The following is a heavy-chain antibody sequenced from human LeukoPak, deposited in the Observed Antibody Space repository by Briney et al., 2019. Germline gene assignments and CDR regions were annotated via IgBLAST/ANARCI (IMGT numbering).Heavy chain of an antibody. CDR1: GGSISSYY. D-gene: IGHD6-19*01. Sequence: SETLSLTCTVSGGSISSYYWSWIRQPAGKGLEWIGRIYTSGSTNYNPSLKSRVTMSVDTSKNQFSLKLSSVTAADTAVYYCARHVRAGQWLESKRYYYYYGMDVWGQGTTVTVSS. V-gene: IGHV4-4*07. J-gene: IGHJ6*02. CDR3: ARHVRAGQWLESKRYYYYYGMDV. CDR2: IYTSGST.